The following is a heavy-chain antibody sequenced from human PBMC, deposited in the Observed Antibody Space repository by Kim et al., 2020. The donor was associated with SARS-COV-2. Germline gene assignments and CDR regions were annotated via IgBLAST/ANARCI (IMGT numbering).Heavy chain of an antibody. Sequence: SVTVSCKASGGTFSSYAISWVRQAPGQGLEWMGGIIPIFGTANYAQKFQGRVTITPDESTSTAYMELSSLRSEDTAVYYCARGDVQSGSITMIVGTFDYWGQGTLVTVSS. CDR3: ARGDVQSGSITMIVGTFDY. D-gene: IGHD3-22*01. CDR2: IIPIFGTA. V-gene: IGHV1-69*13. CDR1: GGTFSSYA. J-gene: IGHJ4*02.